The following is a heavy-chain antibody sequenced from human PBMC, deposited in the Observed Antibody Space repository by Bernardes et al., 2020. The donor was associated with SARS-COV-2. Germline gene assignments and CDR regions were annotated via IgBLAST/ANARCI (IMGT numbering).Heavy chain of an antibody. CDR2: IYPSGST. D-gene: IGHD2-2*01. CDR3: ARTARGRHCTTSSCSPYFFFMDI. V-gene: IGHV4-59*12. CDR1: GGSISSYY. J-gene: IGHJ6*03. Sequence: SETLSLTCTVSGGSISSYYWSWIRQPPGKGLEWIGYIYPSGSTNYNPSLRSRIIMSVDTSKNQFSLKLSSMTAADTAVYYCARTARGRHCTTSSCSPYFFFMDIWGTGTTVTVSS.